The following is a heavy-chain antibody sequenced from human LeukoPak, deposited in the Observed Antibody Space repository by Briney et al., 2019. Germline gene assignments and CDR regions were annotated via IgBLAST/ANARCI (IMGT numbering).Heavy chain of an antibody. J-gene: IGHJ5*02. D-gene: IGHD3-22*01. CDR3: ARKIDYYDSSGYPSGELDP. CDR1: GYTFTGYY. V-gene: IGHV1-2*02. CDR2: INPNSGGT. Sequence: ASVKVSCKASGYTFTGYYMHWVQQAPGQGLEWMGWINPNSGGTNYAQKFQGRVTMTRDTSISTAYMELSRLRSDDTAVYYCARKIDYYDSSGYPSGELDPWGQGTLVTVSS.